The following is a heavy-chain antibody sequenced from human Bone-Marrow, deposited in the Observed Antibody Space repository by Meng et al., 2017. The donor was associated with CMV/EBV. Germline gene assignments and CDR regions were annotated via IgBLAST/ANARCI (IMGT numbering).Heavy chain of an antibody. V-gene: IGHV3-33*01. J-gene: IGHJ4*02. D-gene: IGHD6-25*01. CDR3: TRWMYTSAFDY. Sequence: GESLKISCAASGFTFSSYGMHWVRQAPGKGLEWVAVIWYDGSNKYYADSVKGRFTISRDNSKNTLYLQMNSLRAEDTAVYYCTRWMYTSAFDYWGQGTQVTVSS. CDR1: GFTFSSYG. CDR2: IWYDGSNK.